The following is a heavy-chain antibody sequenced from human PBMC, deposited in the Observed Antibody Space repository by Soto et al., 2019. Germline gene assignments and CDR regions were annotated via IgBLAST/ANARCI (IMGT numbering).Heavy chain of an antibody. Sequence: ASVKVSCKTSGYNFLNYGMSWVRQAPGQGPEWMGWISVYHGSTIYAQNFQGRVTMTTDTSTSTAYMELTSLRSDDTGVYYCARDHGGATMALLYWGQGTLVTVSS. CDR2: ISVYHGST. CDR3: ARDHGGATMALLY. V-gene: IGHV1-18*04. J-gene: IGHJ4*02. CDR1: GYNFLNYG. D-gene: IGHD3-10*01.